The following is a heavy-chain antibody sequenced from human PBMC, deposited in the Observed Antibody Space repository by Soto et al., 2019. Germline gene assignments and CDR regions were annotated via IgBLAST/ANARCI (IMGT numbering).Heavy chain of an antibody. CDR3: ARSSSSWYTKQWLVLALDY. D-gene: IGHD6-13*01. CDR2: TYYRSKWYN. J-gene: IGHJ4*02. V-gene: IGHV6-1*01. Sequence: SQTLSLTCAISGDSVSSNSAAWNWIRQSPSRGLEWLGRTYYRSKWYNDYAVSVKSRITINPDTSKNQFSLQLNSVTPEDTAVYYCARSSSSWYTKQWLVLALDYWGQGTLVTVSS. CDR1: GDSVSSNSAA.